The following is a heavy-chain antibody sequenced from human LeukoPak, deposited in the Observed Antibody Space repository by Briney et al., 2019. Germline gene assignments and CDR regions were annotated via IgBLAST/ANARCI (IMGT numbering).Heavy chain of an antibody. Sequence: PSETLSLTCTVSGGSISSSSYYWGWIRQPPGKGLEWIGSIFYSGSTYYNPSLKSRVTISVDTSKNQFSLKLSSVTAADTAVYYCARTLYCSSASCKKYFQHWGQGTLVTVSS. CDR2: IFYSGST. V-gene: IGHV4-39*07. CDR1: GGSISSSSYY. CDR3: ARTLYCSSASCKKYFQH. D-gene: IGHD2-2*01. J-gene: IGHJ1*01.